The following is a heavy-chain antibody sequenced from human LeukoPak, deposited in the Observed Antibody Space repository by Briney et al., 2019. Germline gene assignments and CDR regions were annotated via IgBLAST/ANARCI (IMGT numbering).Heavy chain of an antibody. CDR3: ARETRTRRFDP. CDR2: IHHTGGT. Sequence: SETLSLTCTVSGGSISSHFWSWIRQPPGKGLEWIGYIHHTGGTKYNPSLRSRVTMSVDTSKNQFSLKLSSVTAADTAVYYCARETRTRRFDPWGQGTLVTVSS. J-gene: IGHJ5*02. V-gene: IGHV4-59*11. CDR1: GGSISSHF. D-gene: IGHD1-14*01.